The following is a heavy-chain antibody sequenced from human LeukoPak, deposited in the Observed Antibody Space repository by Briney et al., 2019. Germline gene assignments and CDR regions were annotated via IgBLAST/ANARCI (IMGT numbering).Heavy chain of an antibody. V-gene: IGHV4-39*07. J-gene: IGHJ4*02. Sequence: SETLSLTCTVSGGSISSSSYYWGWIRQPPGKGLEWIGSIYYSGSTYYNPSLKSRVTISVDTSKNQFSLKLSSVTAADTAVYYCARGGISRDGYPDYWGQGTLVTVSS. CDR3: ARGGISRDGYPDY. CDR1: GGSISSSSYY. D-gene: IGHD5-24*01. CDR2: IYYSGST.